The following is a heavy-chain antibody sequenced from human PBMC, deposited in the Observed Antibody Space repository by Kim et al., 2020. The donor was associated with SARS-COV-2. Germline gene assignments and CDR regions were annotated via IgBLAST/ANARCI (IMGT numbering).Heavy chain of an antibody. CDR1: GFTFNSYG. CDR2: IWYDGNNK. Sequence: GGSLRLSCAASGFTFNSYGMHWVRQAPGKGLEWVAVIWYDGNNKNYADSVKGRFTISRDNSKNTLYLQMNSLRAEDTAVYYCAKEEARYYYGSGGSHFDYWGPGTLVTVSS. V-gene: IGHV3-33*06. J-gene: IGHJ4*02. CDR3: AKEEARYYYGSGGSHFDY. D-gene: IGHD3-10*01.